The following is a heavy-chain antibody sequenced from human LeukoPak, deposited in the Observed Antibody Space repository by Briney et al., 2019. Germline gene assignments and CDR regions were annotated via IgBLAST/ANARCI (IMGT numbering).Heavy chain of an antibody. J-gene: IGHJ4*02. Sequence: ASVKVSCKASGGTFSSYAISWVRQAPGQGLEWMGRIIPILGIANYAQKFQGRVTITADKSTSTAYMELSSLRSEDTAVYYCARCSGYSGSDYDDYIDYWGQGTLVTVSS. CDR3: ARCSGYSGSDYDDYIDY. D-gene: IGHD5-12*01. CDR1: GGTFSSYA. CDR2: IIPILGIA. V-gene: IGHV1-69*04.